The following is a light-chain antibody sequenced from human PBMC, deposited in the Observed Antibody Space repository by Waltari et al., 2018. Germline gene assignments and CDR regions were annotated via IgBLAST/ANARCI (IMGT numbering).Light chain of an antibody. V-gene: IGLV2-14*01. J-gene: IGLJ1*01. CDR2: EVS. CDR3: SAYRGSSALV. CDR1: SSDVGAYNY. Sequence: QSALTQPASVSGSPAQSITISCTGTSSDVGAYNYVSWFQQPPGKAPKLLIYEVSNRPSGVSSRCSGSRSGNTASLTISGLQAEDEADYYCSAYRGSSALVFGTGTKVTVL.